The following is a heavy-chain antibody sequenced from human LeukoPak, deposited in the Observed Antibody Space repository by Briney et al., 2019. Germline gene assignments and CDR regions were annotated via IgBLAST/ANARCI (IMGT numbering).Heavy chain of an antibody. CDR2: IYYSGST. CDR1: GGSISSYY. V-gene: IGHV4-59*12. Sequence: PSETLSLTCTVSGGSISSYYWSWIRQPPGKGLEWIGYIYYSGSTNYNPSLKSRVTISLDTSKNQFSLKLSSVTAADTAVYYCARGYYGSSGYSDAFDIWGQGTMVTVSS. J-gene: IGHJ3*02. CDR3: ARGYYGSSGYSDAFDI. D-gene: IGHD3-22*01.